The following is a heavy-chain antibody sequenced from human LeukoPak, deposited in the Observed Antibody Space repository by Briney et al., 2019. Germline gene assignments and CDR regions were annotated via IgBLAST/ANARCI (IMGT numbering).Heavy chain of an antibody. CDR1: GGSISSYY. CDR2: IYYSGST. CDR3: ARVEYSSSWYGTYYYYYMDV. D-gene: IGHD6-13*01. J-gene: IGHJ6*03. V-gene: IGHV4-59*01. Sequence: SETLSLTCTVSGGSISSYYWSWIRQPPGKGLEWIGYIYYSGSTNYNPSLTSRVTISVDTSKNQFSLKLSAVTAADTAVYYCARVEYSSSWYGTYYYYYMDVWGKGTTVTVSS.